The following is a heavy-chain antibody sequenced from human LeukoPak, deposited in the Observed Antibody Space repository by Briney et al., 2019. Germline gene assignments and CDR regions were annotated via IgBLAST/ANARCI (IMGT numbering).Heavy chain of an antibody. CDR3: AMTYYYGSGSTDYYYYYYMDV. V-gene: IGHV1-2*06. J-gene: IGHJ6*03. D-gene: IGHD3-10*01. Sequence: ASVKVSCKASGHTFTRYYMHWVPQAPGQGLEWMGRINPNSGGTNYTKKLQGRVTITRDTSISTAYMELSRLRSDDTAVYYCAMTYYYGSGSTDYYYYYYMDVWGKGTTVTVSS. CDR1: GHTFTRYY. CDR2: INPNSGGT.